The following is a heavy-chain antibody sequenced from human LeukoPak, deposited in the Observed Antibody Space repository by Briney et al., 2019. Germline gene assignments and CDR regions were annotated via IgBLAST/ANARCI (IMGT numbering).Heavy chain of an antibody. Sequence: PSETLSLTCAVYGGSFSGYYWSWIRQPPGKGLEWIGEINHSGSTNYNPSLKSRVTISVDTSKNQFSLKLSSVTAADTAVYYCARGGDSSGYYYFDYWGQGTLVAVSS. J-gene: IGHJ4*02. V-gene: IGHV4-34*01. CDR1: GGSFSGYY. CDR2: INHSGST. D-gene: IGHD3-22*01. CDR3: ARGGDSSGYYYFDY.